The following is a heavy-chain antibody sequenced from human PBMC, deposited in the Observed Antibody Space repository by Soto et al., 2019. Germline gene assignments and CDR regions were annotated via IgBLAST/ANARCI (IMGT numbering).Heavy chain of an antibody. V-gene: IGHV3-23*01. J-gene: IGHJ4*02. CDR1: GFTFSSYA. Sequence: GGSLRLSCAASGFTFSSYAMSWVRQAPGKGLEWVSAISGSGGSTYYADSVKGRFTISRDNSKNTLYLQMNSLRAEDTAVYYCAKVALEWYYDFWSGYYYFDYWGQGTLVTVSS. D-gene: IGHD3-3*01. CDR2: ISGSGGST. CDR3: AKVALEWYYDFWSGYYYFDY.